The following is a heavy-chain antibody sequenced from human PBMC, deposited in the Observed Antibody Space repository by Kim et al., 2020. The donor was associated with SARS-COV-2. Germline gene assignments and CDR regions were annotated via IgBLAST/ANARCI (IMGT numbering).Heavy chain of an antibody. CDR3: ALWFGELLGWFDP. Sequence: SETLSLTCTVSGGSISSSSYYWGWIRQPPGKGLEWIGSIYYSGSTYYNPSLKSRVTISVDTSKNQFSLKLSSVTAADTAVYYCALWFGELLGWFDPWGQGTLVTVSS. D-gene: IGHD3-10*01. J-gene: IGHJ5*02. CDR1: GGSISSSSYY. V-gene: IGHV4-39*01. CDR2: IYYSGST.